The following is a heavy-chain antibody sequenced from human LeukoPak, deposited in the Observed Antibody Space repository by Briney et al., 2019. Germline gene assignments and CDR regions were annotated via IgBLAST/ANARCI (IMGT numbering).Heavy chain of an antibody. V-gene: IGHV3-7*05. Sequence: GGSLRLSCAASGFPSSTYWMSWVRQAPGKGLEWVANIKKDGSEKYYVDSVKGRFTFSRDNAKNSLYLQMNSLRAEDTAVYYCASQSSGLFAYWGQGTLVTVSS. CDR2: IKKDGSEK. CDR3: ASQSSGLFAY. J-gene: IGHJ4*02. D-gene: IGHD3-10*01. CDR1: GFPSSTYW.